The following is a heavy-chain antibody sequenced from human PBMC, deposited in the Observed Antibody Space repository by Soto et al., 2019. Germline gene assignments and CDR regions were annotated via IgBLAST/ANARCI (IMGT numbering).Heavy chain of an antibody. CDR1: VGTFSSYT. J-gene: IGHJ4*02. D-gene: IGHD2-21*01. Sequence: QFQLVQSGAEVKKTGSSVKGSCKASVGTFSSYTISWVRQAPGQGLEWMGRIIPILGIANYAQKFQGRGTITADQFTSTAYMELSSLRSEDTDVYYCARGHILSATFDSCGPGTLVTVCS. CDR2: IIPILGIA. CDR3: ARGHILSATFDS. V-gene: IGHV1-69*02.